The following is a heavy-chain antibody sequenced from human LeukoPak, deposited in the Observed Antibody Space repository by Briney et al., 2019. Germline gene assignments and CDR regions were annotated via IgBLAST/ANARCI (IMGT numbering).Heavy chain of an antibody. D-gene: IGHD3-22*01. J-gene: IGHJ5*02. V-gene: IGHV3-74*01. CDR2: ITDGSST. CDR3: ARVLSGSWDWFDP. CDR1: KFTFSSYW. Sequence: PGGSLRLSCAASKFTFSSYWMHWVRQAPGKGLVWVSRITDGSSTNYADSVKGRFTISRDNAKNTLYLQMNSLRAEDTAVYYCARVLSGSWDWFDPWGQGTLVTVSS.